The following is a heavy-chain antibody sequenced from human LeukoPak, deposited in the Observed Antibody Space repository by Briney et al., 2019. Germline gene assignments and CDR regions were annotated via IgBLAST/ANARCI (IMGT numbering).Heavy chain of an antibody. CDR1: GGSFSGYY. Sequence: SETLSLTCAVYGGSFSGYYWSWIRQPPGKGLEWIGEINHSGSTNYNPSLKSRVTISVDTSKNQFSLKLSSVTAADTAVYYCARGRQYSSSTPFDYWGQGTLVTVSS. J-gene: IGHJ4*02. V-gene: IGHV4-34*01. D-gene: IGHD6-6*01. CDR2: INHSGST. CDR3: ARGRQYSSSTPFDY.